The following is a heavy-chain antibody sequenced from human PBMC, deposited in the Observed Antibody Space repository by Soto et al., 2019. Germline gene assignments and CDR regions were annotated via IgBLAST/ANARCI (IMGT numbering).Heavy chain of an antibody. J-gene: IGHJ3*02. CDR1: GGSISSGGYS. CDR2: IYYSGST. CDR3: ARDIPCSGGSWYSGLDAFDI. Sequence: TLSLTCTVSGGSISSGGYSWSWIRQPPGKGLEWIGYIYYSGSTYYNPSLKSRVTISVDTSKNQFSLKLTSVTAADTAVYYCARDIPCSGGSWYSGLDAFDIWGQGTMVS. V-gene: IGHV4-31*03. D-gene: IGHD2-15*01.